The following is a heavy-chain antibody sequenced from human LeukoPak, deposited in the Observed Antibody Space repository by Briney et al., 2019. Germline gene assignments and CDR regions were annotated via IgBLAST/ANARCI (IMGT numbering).Heavy chain of an antibody. J-gene: IGHJ6*03. D-gene: IGHD3-22*01. Sequence: GGSLRLSCAASGFTFSSYSMNWVRQAPGKGLEWVSYISSSSSTIYYADSVKGRFTISRDNAKNSLYLQMNSLRAEDTAVYYCARVSYYDSSCYYYPYYYYYMDVWGKGTTVTVSS. CDR2: ISSSSSTI. CDR3: ARVSYYDSSCYYYPYYYYYMDV. V-gene: IGHV3-48*01. CDR1: GFTFSSYS.